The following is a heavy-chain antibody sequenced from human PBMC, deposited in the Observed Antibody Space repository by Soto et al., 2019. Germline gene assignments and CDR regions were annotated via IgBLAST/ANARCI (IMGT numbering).Heavy chain of an antibody. CDR1: GFTFSSYA. CDR2: ISGSGGST. Sequence: GGSLRLSCAASGFTFSSYAMSWVRQAPGKGLEWVSAISGSGGSTYYADSVKGRFTISRDNSKNTLYLQMNSLRAEDTAVYYCAKTEVVPAGAKNTFDYWGQGTLVTVSS. J-gene: IGHJ4*02. CDR3: AKTEVVPAGAKNTFDY. D-gene: IGHD2-2*01. V-gene: IGHV3-23*01.